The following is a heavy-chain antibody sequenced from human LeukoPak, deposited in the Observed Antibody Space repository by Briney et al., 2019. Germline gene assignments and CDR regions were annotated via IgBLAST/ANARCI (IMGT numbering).Heavy chain of an antibody. J-gene: IGHJ5*02. D-gene: IGHD1-26*01. Sequence: GGSLRLSCAASGFTFSSYSMSWVRQAPGKGLEWVSYISSSSTIYYADSVKGRFTISRDNAKNSLYLQMNSLRAEDTAVYYCAREVRMVVGPTRFDPRGQGTLVTVSS. CDR1: GFTFSSYS. CDR2: ISSSSTI. CDR3: AREVRMVVGPTRFDP. V-gene: IGHV3-48*04.